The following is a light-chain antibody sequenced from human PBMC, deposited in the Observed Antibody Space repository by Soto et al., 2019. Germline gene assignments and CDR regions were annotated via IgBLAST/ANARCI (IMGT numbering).Light chain of an antibody. CDR2: DVS. Sequence: DIQMTQSPPTLSASVGDRVTITCRASQSISSWLAWYQQRPGKAPNLLIYDVSSLESGVPSRFSDSGSGTEFTLTISSLQPDDFAAYYCQQYNNYPWTFGHGTKLEIK. V-gene: IGKV1-5*01. CDR1: QSISSW. J-gene: IGKJ1*01. CDR3: QQYNNYPWT.